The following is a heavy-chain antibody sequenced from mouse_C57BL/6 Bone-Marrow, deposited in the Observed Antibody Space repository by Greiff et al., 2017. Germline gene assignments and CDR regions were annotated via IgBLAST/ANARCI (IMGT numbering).Heavy chain of an antibody. D-gene: IGHD6-1*01. CDR1: GYTFTDYY. Sequence: EVQLQQSGPELVKPGASVKISCKASGYTFTDYYMNWVKQSHGKSLEWIGDINPNNGGTSYNQKFKGKATLTVDKSSSTAYMELRSLTSEDSAVYYCARGASPPFDYWGQGTTLTVSS. J-gene: IGHJ2*01. V-gene: IGHV1-26*01. CDR3: ARGASPPFDY. CDR2: INPNNGGT.